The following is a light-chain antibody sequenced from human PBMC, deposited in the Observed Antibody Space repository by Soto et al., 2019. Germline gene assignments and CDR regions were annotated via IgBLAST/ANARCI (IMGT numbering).Light chain of an antibody. CDR1: QGISTY. Sequence: IQLTQSPSFLSASVGDRVTITCRASQGISTYLAWYQQRPGTAPKLLIHTASTLQSGVPSRFSGSGSGTEFTLTISSLQPEDFATYYCRQRHTNPPNFGGGTKVDIK. V-gene: IGKV1-9*01. J-gene: IGKJ4*01. CDR2: TAS. CDR3: RQRHTNPPN.